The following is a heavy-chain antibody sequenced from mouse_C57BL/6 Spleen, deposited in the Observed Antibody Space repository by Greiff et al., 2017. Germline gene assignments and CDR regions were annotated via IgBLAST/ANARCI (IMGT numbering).Heavy chain of an antibody. D-gene: IGHD1-1*01. Sequence: EVQLVESGGGLVQPGGSMKLSCVASGFTFSNYWMNWVRQSPEKGLEWVAQIRLKSDNYATHYAESVKGRFTISRDDSKSSVYLQMNNLRAEDTGIYYCTTVVSYAMDYWGQGTSVTVSS. CDR1: GFTFSNYW. J-gene: IGHJ4*01. CDR3: TTVVSYAMDY. V-gene: IGHV6-3*01. CDR2: IRLKSDNYAT.